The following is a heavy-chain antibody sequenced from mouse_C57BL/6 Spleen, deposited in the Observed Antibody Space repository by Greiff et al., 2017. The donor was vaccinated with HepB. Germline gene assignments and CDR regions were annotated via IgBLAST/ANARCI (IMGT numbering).Heavy chain of an antibody. CDR2: IDPETGGT. Sequence: QVQLQQSGAELVRPGASVTLSCKASGYTFTDYEMHWVKQTPVHGLEWIGAIDPETGGTAYNQKFKGKAILTADKSSSTAYMELRSLTSADSAVYYCTRDYYGTAWFAYWGQGTLVTVSA. CDR3: TRDYYGTAWFAY. J-gene: IGHJ3*01. V-gene: IGHV1-15*01. D-gene: IGHD1-1*01. CDR1: GYTFTDYE.